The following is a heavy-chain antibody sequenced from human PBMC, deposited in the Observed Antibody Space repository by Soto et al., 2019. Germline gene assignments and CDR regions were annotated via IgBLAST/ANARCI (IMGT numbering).Heavy chain of an antibody. CDR3: ASLGVGDWANYYYYYGMDV. D-gene: IGHD2-21*02. J-gene: IGHJ6*02. CDR2: VTANGGST. V-gene: IGHV3-23*01. Sequence: EVQLLESGGGFVQPGGSLRLSCAATGFTFSVYAMTWVRQAPGKGLEWVSAVTANGGSTYSADSVKGRFTISRDNSKNTLFRQMNSPRAEDTAVYYCASLGVGDWANYYYYYGMDVWGQGTTVTVSS. CDR1: GFTFSVYA.